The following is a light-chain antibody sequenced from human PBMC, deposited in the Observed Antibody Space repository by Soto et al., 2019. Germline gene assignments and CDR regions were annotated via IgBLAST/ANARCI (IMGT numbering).Light chain of an antibody. J-gene: IGLJ7*01. CDR2: DVS. Sequence: QSSLAQPASVSGSPGQSITLSCTGTSSDIGAFNYVSWYQQHPGDAPKLLIFDVSDRPSGISVRFSASKSGNTASLTISGLQTEDEAHYFCSSYAATNTVLFGGGTQLTVL. CDR1: SSDIGAFNY. V-gene: IGLV2-14*03. CDR3: SSYAATNTVL.